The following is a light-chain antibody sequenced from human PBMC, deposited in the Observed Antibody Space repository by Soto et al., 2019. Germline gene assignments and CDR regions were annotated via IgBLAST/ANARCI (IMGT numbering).Light chain of an antibody. V-gene: IGKV3-20*01. CDR1: QSVSSSY. CDR3: QQYGVSPPIT. CDR2: GAS. J-gene: IGKJ5*01. Sequence: ETVSTQSPGTLSLSPGERATLSCRASQSVSSSYVAWYQQKPGQAPRLLIYGASSRATGIPDRFSGRGSGTDFTLTISRLEPEDFAVYFCQQYGVSPPITFGQGTRLEIK.